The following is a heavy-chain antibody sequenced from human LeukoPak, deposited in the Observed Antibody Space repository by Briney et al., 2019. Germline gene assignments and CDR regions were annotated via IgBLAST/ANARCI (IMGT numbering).Heavy chain of an antibody. J-gene: IGHJ6*03. D-gene: IGHD1-1*01. CDR1: GFTFSSYW. CDR3: ARVSTGPFYFYNYMDV. Sequence: PGGSLRLSCAASGFTFSSYWMSWVRQAPGKGLEWVANIKQDGSEKYYVDSVKGRFTISRDNAKNSLYLQMNSLRAEDTAVYYCARVSTGPFYFYNYMDVWGKGTTVTVSS. CDR2: IKQDGSEK. V-gene: IGHV3-7*01.